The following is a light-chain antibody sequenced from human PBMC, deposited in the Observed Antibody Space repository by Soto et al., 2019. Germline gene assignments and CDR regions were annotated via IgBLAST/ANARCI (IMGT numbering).Light chain of an antibody. Sequence: EIVLTQSPGTLSLSPGERATLSCRASQSVTTTYLAGYQQKPGQAPRLLIYNIDSRAAGIPDRFSGSGSGTDFTLSSNRLEPEDFAVYYCQHYGSLPRTFGQGTKVEI. CDR2: NID. V-gene: IGKV3-20*01. CDR1: QSVTTTY. CDR3: QHYGSLPRT. J-gene: IGKJ2*02.